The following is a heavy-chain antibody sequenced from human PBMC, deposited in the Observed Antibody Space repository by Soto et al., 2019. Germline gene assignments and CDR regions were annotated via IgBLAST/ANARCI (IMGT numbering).Heavy chain of an antibody. Sequence: SETLSLTCTVSGGSISSYYWSWIRQPPGKGLEWIGYIYYSGSTNYNPSLKSRVTISVDTSKNQFSLKLSSVTAADTAVYYCASMDYGGNSGDAFDIWGQGTMVTVS. CDR2: IYYSGST. D-gene: IGHD4-17*01. V-gene: IGHV4-59*01. CDR3: ASMDYGGNSGDAFDI. CDR1: GGSISSYY. J-gene: IGHJ3*02.